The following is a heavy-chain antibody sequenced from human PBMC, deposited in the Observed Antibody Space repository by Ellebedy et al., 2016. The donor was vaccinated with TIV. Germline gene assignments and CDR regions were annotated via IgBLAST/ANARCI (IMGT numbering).Heavy chain of an antibody. V-gene: IGHV3-23*01. CDR2: IGGTGGTT. J-gene: IGHJ5*02. D-gene: IGHD1-7*01. Sequence: PGGSLRLSCAASGFDFSSQSMSWVRQAPGKGLEWVSTIGGTGGTTYSRESVKGRFTVSRDTSRNPLYLQMSSLRAEDTAVYYCAKLPVAYNWNYADDHWGQGTLVTVSS. CDR1: GFDFSSQS. CDR3: AKLPVAYNWNYADDH.